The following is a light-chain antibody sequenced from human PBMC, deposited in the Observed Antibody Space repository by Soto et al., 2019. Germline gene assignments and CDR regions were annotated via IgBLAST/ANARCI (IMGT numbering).Light chain of an antibody. CDR3: QQRSDWQVT. J-gene: IGKJ4*01. V-gene: IGKV3D-20*02. CDR1: QSISGTF. CDR2: GAS. Sequence: EIVLTQSPGTLSLSPGERATLSCRAGQSISGTFLNWYQQKPGQAPRLLIYGASNRATGTPDRFSGSGSGTDFTLTISSLEPEDFAVYYCQQRSDWQVTFGGGTKVDIK.